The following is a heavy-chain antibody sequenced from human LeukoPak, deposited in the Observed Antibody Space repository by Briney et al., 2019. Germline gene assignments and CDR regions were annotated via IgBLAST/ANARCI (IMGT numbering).Heavy chain of an antibody. CDR2: IKQDGSEK. Sequence: GGSLRLSCAASGFTFSSYDMSWVRQAPGKGLEWVANIKQDGSEKYYVDSVKGRFTISRDNAKNSLYLQMNSLRAEDTAVYYCARDIDYGDYWGQGTLVTVSS. J-gene: IGHJ4*02. CDR1: GFTFSSYD. CDR3: ARDIDYGDY. V-gene: IGHV3-7*01.